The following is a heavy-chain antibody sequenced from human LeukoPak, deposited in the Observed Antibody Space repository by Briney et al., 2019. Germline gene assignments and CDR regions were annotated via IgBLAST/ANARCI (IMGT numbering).Heavy chain of an antibody. D-gene: IGHD2-2*01. CDR3: ATESTTVYDAFPF. J-gene: IGHJ3*01. Sequence: ASVKVSCKASESIFKTYAVHWVRQAPGQGLEWMGWINAGNDDTRSSKRLQGRVSITRDTSANIAYMELNGLRSEDTAVYYCATESTTVYDAFPFWGQGTMVLVSS. CDR2: INAGNDDT. CDR1: ESIFKTYA. V-gene: IGHV1-3*01.